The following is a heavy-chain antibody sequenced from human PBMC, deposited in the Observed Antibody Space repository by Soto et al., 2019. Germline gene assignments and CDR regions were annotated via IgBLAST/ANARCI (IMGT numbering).Heavy chain of an antibody. Sequence: SETLSLTCTVSGGSVRDGSYYWAWLRQPPGKGLEWIGHIYHSGSTIYNPSLKSRVTISIDTSKNQFSLNLNSMTAADTAVYYCARVLRCRGYCFGSFPFDYWGQGTMVAV. CDR1: GGSVRDGSYY. CDR3: ARVLRCRGYCFGSFPFDY. V-gene: IGHV4-61*01. D-gene: IGHD2-21*01. J-gene: IGHJ4*02. CDR2: IYHSGST.